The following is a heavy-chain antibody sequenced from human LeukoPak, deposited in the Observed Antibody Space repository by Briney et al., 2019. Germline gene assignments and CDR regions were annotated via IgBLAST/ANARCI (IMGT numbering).Heavy chain of an antibody. CDR1: GFTFSSHW. CDR2: INSDGSST. V-gene: IGHV3-74*01. CDR3: ARGPPYGSGSYYPGDY. D-gene: IGHD3-10*01. J-gene: IGHJ4*02. Sequence: GGSLRLSCAASGFTFSSHWMHWVRQAPGKGLVWVSRINSDGSSTSYADSVKGRFTISRDNAKNTLYLQMNSLRAEDTAVYYCARGPPYGSGSYYPGDYWGQGTLVTVSS.